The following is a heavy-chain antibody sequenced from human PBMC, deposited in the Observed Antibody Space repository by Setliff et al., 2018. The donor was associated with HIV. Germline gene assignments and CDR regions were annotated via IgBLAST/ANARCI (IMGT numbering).Heavy chain of an antibody. CDR2: FDPEDGNT. D-gene: IGHD6-19*01. CDR3: ATVSHTNVAAHDAFDI. Sequence: ASVKVSCKVSRYTLTELSRHWVRQAPGKGLEWMGGFDPEDGNTIYAQKFQGRVTMTADTSTDTAYMELSSLRSEDTAVYYCATVSHTNVAAHDAFDIWGQGTMVTVSS. CDR1: RYTLTELS. V-gene: IGHV1-24*01. J-gene: IGHJ3*02.